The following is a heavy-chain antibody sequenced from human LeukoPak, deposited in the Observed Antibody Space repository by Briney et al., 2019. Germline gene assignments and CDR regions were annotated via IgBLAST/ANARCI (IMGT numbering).Heavy chain of an antibody. CDR2: ISWNSGSI. Sequence: GGSLRLSCAASGFTFDDDAMHWVRQAPGKGVEGVSGISWNSGSIGYADSVKGRFTISRDNAKNSLYLQMNSLRAEDTALYYCAKDLFAAMRGAFDYWGQGTLVTVSS. D-gene: IGHD2-2*01. V-gene: IGHV3-9*01. CDR1: GFTFDDDA. J-gene: IGHJ4*02. CDR3: AKDLFAAMRGAFDY.